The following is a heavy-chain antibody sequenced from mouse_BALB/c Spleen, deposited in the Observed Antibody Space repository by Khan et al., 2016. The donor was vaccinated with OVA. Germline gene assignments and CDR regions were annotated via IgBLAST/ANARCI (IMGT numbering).Heavy chain of an antibody. D-gene: IGHD1-1*02. CDR1: GFTFNTYA. CDR3: VRHGYFDY. Sequence: EVELVESGGGLVQPKGSLKLSCAASGFTFNTYAMNCVRQAPGKGLEWVARIRSKSNNYATYYADSVKDRFTISRDDSQSMLYLQMNNLKTEDTTMYYCVRHGYFDYWGQGTTLTVSS. V-gene: IGHV10-1*02. CDR2: IRSKSNNYAT. J-gene: IGHJ2*01.